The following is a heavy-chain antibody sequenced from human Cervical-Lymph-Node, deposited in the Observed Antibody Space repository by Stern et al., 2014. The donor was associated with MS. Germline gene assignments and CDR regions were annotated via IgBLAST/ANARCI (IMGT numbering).Heavy chain of an antibody. V-gene: IGHV1-69*01. CDR1: GGGFSNYA. Sequence: QMQLVQSGTEVKKPGSSVKVSCKTSGGGFSNYAFNWVRQAPGQGLEWMGGVIPIFETANYAQKFQGRVTITADESTNTTYMELSGLKFEDTAVYYCARGSVYYDFWTTYYGYFQFWGQGTLVTVSS. CDR3: ARGSVYYDFWTTYYGYFQF. CDR2: VIPIFETA. J-gene: IGHJ4*02. D-gene: IGHD3-3*01.